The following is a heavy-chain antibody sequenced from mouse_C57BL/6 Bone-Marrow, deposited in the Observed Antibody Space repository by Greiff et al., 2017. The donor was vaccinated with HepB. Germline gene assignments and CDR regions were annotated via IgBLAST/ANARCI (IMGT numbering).Heavy chain of an antibody. Sequence: EVKLMESGPGLVKPSQSLSLTCSVTGYSITSGYYWNWIRQFPGNKLEWMGYISYDGSNNYNPSLKNRISITRDTSKNQFFLKLNSVTTEDTATYYCAREGGYYVAWFAYWGQGTLVTVSA. J-gene: IGHJ3*01. V-gene: IGHV3-6*01. CDR3: AREGGYYVAWFAY. CDR1: GYSITSGYY. CDR2: ISYDGSN. D-gene: IGHD2-3*01.